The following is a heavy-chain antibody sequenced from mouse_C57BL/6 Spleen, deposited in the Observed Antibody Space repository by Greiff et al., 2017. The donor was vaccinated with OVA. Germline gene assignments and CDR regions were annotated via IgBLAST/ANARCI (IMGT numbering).Heavy chain of an antibody. Sequence: VQLKESGPGLVKPSQSLSLTCSVTGYSITSGYYWNWIRQFPGNKLEWMGYISYDGSNNYNPSLKNRISITRDTSKNQFFLKLNSVTTEDTATYYCARGGYYDYYAMDYWGQGTSVTVSS. J-gene: IGHJ4*01. D-gene: IGHD2-3*01. V-gene: IGHV3-6*01. CDR3: ARGGYYDYYAMDY. CDR1: GYSITSGYY. CDR2: ISYDGSN.